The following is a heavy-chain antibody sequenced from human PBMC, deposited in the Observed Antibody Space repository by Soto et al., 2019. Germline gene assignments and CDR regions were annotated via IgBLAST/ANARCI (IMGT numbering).Heavy chain of an antibody. D-gene: IGHD6-13*01. CDR3: AKFYKAAAGIVWFDP. CDR2: ISYDGSNK. Sequence: PGGSLRLSCAASGFTFSSYGMHWVRQAPGKGLEWVAVISYDGSNKYYADSVKGRFTISRDNSKNTLYLQMNSLRAEDTAVYYCAKFYKAAAGIVWFDPWGQGTLVTVSS. J-gene: IGHJ5*02. V-gene: IGHV3-30*18. CDR1: GFTFSSYG.